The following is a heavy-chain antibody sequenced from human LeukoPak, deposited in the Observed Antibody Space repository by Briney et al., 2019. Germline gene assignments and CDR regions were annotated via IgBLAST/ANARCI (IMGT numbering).Heavy chain of an antibody. CDR2: ISASGGST. CDR1: GFTFSSSA. Sequence: GGSLRLSCAASGFTFSSSAMSWVRQVPGKGLEWVSGISASGGSTYYADSVRGRFTISRDNSKNTLYLQMNSLRAEDTAVYYCATDAPPRFWGQGTLVTVSS. J-gene: IGHJ4*02. V-gene: IGHV3-23*01. CDR3: ATDAPPRF.